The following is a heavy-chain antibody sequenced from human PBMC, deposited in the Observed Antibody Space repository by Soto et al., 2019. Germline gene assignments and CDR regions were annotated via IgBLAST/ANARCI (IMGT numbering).Heavy chain of an antibody. J-gene: IGHJ6*02. CDR2: IIPILGIA. CDR3: ARAKSNYYGSGSPTYYFYGMDG. V-gene: IGHV1-69*02. CDR1: GGTFSSYT. D-gene: IGHD3-10*01. Sequence: QVQLVQSGAEVKKPGSSVKVSCKASGGTFSSYTISWVRQAPGQGLEWMGRIIPILGIANYAQKFQGRVTITADKSTSTAYMELSSLRSEDTAVYYCARAKSNYYGSGSPTYYFYGMDGWGQGTTVNVSS.